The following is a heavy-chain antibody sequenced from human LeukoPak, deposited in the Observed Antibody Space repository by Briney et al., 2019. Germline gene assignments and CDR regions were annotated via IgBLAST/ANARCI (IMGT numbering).Heavy chain of an antibody. CDR1: GGSISSSSYY. CDR2: IYYSGST. D-gene: IGHD1-26*01. Sequence: SETLSLTCTVSGGSISSSSYYWGWIRQPPGKGLEWIGSIYYSGSTYYNPSLKSRVTISVDTSKNQFSLKLSSVTAADTAAYYCARELRGSLDYWGQGTLVTVSS. J-gene: IGHJ4*02. CDR3: ARELRGSLDY. V-gene: IGHV4-39*07.